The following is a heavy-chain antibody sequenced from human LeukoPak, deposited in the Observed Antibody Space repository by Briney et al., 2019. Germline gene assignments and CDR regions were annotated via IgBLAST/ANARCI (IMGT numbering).Heavy chain of an antibody. V-gene: IGHV3-33*01. D-gene: IGHD2-2*01. CDR3: ATLEYCSSTTCYGNYYGMDV. CDR2: IWYDGSNK. Sequence: GGSLRLSCAASGFTFSSYGMHWVRQAPGKGLEWVAVIWYDGSNKYYADSVKGRFTISRDNSKNTLYLQMNSLRAEDTAVYYCATLEYCSSTTCYGNYYGMDVWGQGTTVTVSS. J-gene: IGHJ6*02. CDR1: GFTFSSYG.